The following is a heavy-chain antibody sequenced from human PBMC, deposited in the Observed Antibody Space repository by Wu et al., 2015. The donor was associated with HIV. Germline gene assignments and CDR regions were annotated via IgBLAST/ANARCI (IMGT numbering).Heavy chain of an antibody. Sequence: QVQLVQSGAEVKKPGASVKVSCKASGYTFTSYDINWVRQATGQGLEWMGWMNPNSGNTGYAQKFQGRVTMTRNTSISTAYMELSSLRSEDTAVYYCASSLHIRYFDWLSGVGSAFDIWGQGTMVTVSS. J-gene: IGHJ3*02. V-gene: IGHV1-8*01. CDR2: MNPNSGNT. D-gene: IGHD3-9*01. CDR3: ASSLHIRYFDWLSGVGSAFDI. CDR1: GYTFTSYD.